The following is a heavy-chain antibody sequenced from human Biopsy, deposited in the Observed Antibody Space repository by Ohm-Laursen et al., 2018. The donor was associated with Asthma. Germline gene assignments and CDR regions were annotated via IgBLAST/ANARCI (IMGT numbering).Heavy chain of an antibody. V-gene: IGHV3-30*18. D-gene: IGHD1-26*01. CDR3: AKDVFPGWELRRGPDY. Sequence: SLRLSCAASGFTFGDYWMSWVRQVPGKGLDWVAVISFDVSNKNYTDSVKGRFTISRDNSRNTLHLQMNSLRAEDTAVYYCAKDVFPGWELRRGPDYWGQGTLVTVSS. CDR1: GFTFGDYW. CDR2: ISFDVSNK. J-gene: IGHJ4*02.